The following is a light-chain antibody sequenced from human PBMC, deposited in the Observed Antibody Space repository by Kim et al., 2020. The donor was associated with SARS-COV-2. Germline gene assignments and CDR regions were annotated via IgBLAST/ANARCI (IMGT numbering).Light chain of an antibody. Sequence: PGQSITTSCTGTSRDVGGDNYVSWYHQHPGKAPKPMIYNVSNRPSGFSNRFSGSKSGNTASLTISGLQAEDEADYYCSSYTSSSRVFGGGTQLTVL. J-gene: IGLJ2*01. V-gene: IGLV2-14*03. CDR1: SRDVGGDNY. CDR2: NVS. CDR3: SSYTSSSRV.